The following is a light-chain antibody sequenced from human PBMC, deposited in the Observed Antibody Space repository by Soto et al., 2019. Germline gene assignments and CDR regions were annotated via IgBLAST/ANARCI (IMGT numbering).Light chain of an antibody. CDR3: QHYISFPWT. CDR1: QTISSF. J-gene: IGKJ1*01. Sequence: DIQMTQSPSTLSASVGDRVTITCRASQTISSFLAWYQHKPGEAPKLLIAEASNLESGVPSRFSGSGSGTEFTLTISRLQPDDVATYYCQHYISFPWTFGQGTKVDI. CDR2: EAS. V-gene: IGKV1-5*01.